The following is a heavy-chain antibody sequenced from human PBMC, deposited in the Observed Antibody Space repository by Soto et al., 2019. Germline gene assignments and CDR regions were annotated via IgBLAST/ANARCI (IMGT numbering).Heavy chain of an antibody. D-gene: IGHD2-21*02. CDR3: AKGFIVVVTAIRPDDNFGV. CDR1: GFIFEDYD. Sequence: EVQLVESGGGLAQPGRSLRLSCVGSGFIFEDYDMHWVRQVQGKGLEWVSSISSNSGAIKYADSVKGRFTLSRDNAKNSMYLEMNSLSAEDTAVYYCAKGFIVVVTAIRPDDNFGVWGQGTMVTVSS. CDR2: ISSNSGAI. V-gene: IGHV3-9*01. J-gene: IGHJ3*01.